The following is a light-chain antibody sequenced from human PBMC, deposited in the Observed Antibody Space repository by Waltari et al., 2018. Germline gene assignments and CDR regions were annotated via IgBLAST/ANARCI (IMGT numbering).Light chain of an antibody. J-gene: IGLJ3*02. CDR2: VNSDGSH. CDR3: QTWGTGIQV. V-gene: IGLV4-69*01. Sequence: LVLTQSPSASASLGASVKLTCSLPGEYSAYAIAWHQQQPLKGPRDLLPVNSDGSHKKGDGISQRFSGSSSDLDRYLIISRLQSDDEADYFCQTWGTGIQVFGSGTKLTVL. CDR1: GEYSAYA.